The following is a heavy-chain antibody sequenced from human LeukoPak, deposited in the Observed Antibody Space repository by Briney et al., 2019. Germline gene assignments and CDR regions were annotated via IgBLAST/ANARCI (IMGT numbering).Heavy chain of an antibody. CDR3: AKERNPGIAVAGDLNFYYFGLDV. CDR1: GFIFDDCA. J-gene: IGHJ6*02. D-gene: IGHD6-19*01. V-gene: IGHV3-9*01. CDR2: ISWDSGSI. Sequence: PGRSLRLSCAASGFIFDDCAMHWVRQAPGKGLEWVAGISWDSGSIDYADSVKGRFTISRDSAENSLYLQMNSLRPEDTALYYCAKERNPGIAVAGDLNFYYFGLDVWGQGTTVTVSS.